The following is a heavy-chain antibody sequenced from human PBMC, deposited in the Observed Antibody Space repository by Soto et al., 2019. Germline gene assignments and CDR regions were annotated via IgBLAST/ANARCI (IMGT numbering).Heavy chain of an antibody. CDR1: GGSISSGGYY. V-gene: IGHV4-30-4*08. Sequence: QVQLQESGPGLVKPSQTLSLTCTVSGGSISSGGYYWSWIRQHPGKGLEWIGYIYYSGSTYHNPSLQSRVTISVDTSKNQFSLKLTSVTAADTAVYYCARGITFAAAGNNWFDPWGQGTLVTVSS. CDR2: IYYSGST. D-gene: IGHD6-13*01. CDR3: ARGITFAAAGNNWFDP. J-gene: IGHJ5*02.